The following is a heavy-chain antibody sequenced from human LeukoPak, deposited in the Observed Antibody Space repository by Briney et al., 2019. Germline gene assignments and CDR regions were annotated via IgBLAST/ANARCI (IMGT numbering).Heavy chain of an antibody. CDR3: ARVGATSFYYYFSMDV. CDR1: GFTVRSDC. Sequence: GGSLRLSCAASGFTVRSDCMTWVRQAPGKGLEWVSLIYTDGTTYYVDSVKGRFTISRDSSKNTLYLQMNTLRVDDTAVYYCARVGATSFYYYFSMDVWGQGTTVTVSS. D-gene: IGHD5-24*01. CDR2: IYTDGTT. J-gene: IGHJ6*02. V-gene: IGHV3-53*01.